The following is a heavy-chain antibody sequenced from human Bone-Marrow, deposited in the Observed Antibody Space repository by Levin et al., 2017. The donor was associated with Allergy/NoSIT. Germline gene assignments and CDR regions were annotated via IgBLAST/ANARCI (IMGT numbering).Heavy chain of an antibody. CDR2: IKQDGSEK. CDR3: ARDGEYSSSWYRVY. V-gene: IGHV3-7*01. J-gene: IGHJ4*02. D-gene: IGHD6-13*01. Sequence: GESLKISCAASGFTFSSYWMSWVRQAPGKGLEWVANIKQDGSEKYYVDSVKGRFTISRDNAKNSLYLQMNSLRAEDTAVYYCARDGEYSSSWYRVYWGQGTLVTVSS. CDR1: GFTFSSYW.